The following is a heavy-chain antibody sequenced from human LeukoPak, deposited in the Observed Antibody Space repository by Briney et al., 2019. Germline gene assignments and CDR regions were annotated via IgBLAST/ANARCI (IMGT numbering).Heavy chain of an antibody. J-gene: IGHJ6*03. Sequence: ASVKVSCKASGYTFTSYDINWVRQATGQGLEWMGWMNPNSGNTGYAQKFQGRVTMTRNTSISTAYMELSSLRSEDTAVYYCARGTYYYDSLYYYYYYMDVWGKRTTVTISS. V-gene: IGHV1-8*01. D-gene: IGHD3-22*01. CDR2: MNPNSGNT. CDR3: ARGTYYYDSLYYYYYYMDV. CDR1: GYTFTSYD.